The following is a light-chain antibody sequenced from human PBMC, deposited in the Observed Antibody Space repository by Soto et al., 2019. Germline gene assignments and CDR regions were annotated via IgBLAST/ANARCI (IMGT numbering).Light chain of an antibody. CDR2: EVT. J-gene: IGLJ2*01. CDR3: RSDVGSMV. Sequence: QSALTQPPSASGSPGQSVTISCTGTSSDFGGYNYVSWYQQHPGKAPKLVIYEVTKRPSGVPDRFSGSKSGNTASLTVSGLQAEHEADYYCRSDVGSMVFGGGTKLTVL. CDR1: SSDFGGYNY. V-gene: IGLV2-8*01.